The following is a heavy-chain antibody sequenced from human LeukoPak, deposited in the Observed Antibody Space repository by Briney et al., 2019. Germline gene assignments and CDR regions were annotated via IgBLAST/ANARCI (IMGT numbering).Heavy chain of an antibody. CDR2: ISYDGSHK. CDR3: AKDSVAAAGTAGLLDY. J-gene: IGHJ4*02. D-gene: IGHD6-13*01. CDR1: GFTFSGYG. Sequence: GGSLRLSCAASGFTFSGYGMHWVRQAPGKGLEWVAIISYDGSHKCYADSVKGRFTISRDSSKNTLYLQMNSLRAEDTAVYYCAKDSVAAAGTAGLLDYWGQGTLVTVSS. V-gene: IGHV3-30*18.